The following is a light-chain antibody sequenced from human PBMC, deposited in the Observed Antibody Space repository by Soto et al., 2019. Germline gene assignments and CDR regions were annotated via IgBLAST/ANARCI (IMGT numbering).Light chain of an antibody. Sequence: VLTHTPNSLCSSGGVSLTRSCRASQFVSTNLAWYQQGPGQAPRLLIYGASTRAIGVPARFSGSGSGTEFTLTICCLQSEEFTVYCCQQYNERTRTFGQGAKL. J-gene: IGKJ1*01. CDR2: GAS. CDR1: QFVSTN. CDR3: QQYNERTRT. V-gene: IGKV3-15*01.